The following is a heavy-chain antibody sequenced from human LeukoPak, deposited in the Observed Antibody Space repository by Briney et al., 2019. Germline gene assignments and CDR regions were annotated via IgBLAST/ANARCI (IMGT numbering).Heavy chain of an antibody. CDR2: ITGSGGST. J-gene: IGHJ2*01. CDR1: GFTFSSYD. Sequence: GGSLRLSCAASGFTFSSYDMSWVRQAAGSGLEWVSGITGSGGSTYYADSVKGRFTISRDNSKNTLYLQMNSLRAEDTAVYYCAKGNWGERLDWYFDLRGRGTLVTVSS. D-gene: IGHD1-26*01. CDR3: AKGNWGERLDWYFDL. V-gene: IGHV3-23*01.